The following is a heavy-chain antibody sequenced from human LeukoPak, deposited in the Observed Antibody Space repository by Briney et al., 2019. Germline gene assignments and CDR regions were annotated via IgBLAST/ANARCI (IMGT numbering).Heavy chain of an antibody. J-gene: IGHJ4*02. CDR1: GFTFSSYS. D-gene: IGHD1-26*01. CDR3: ARGSGSYVLYYFDY. Sequence: GGSLRLSCAASGFTFSSYSMNWVRQAPGKGLEWVSSISSSSSYIYYADSVKGRFTISRDNAKNSLYLQMNSLRAEDTAVYYCARGSGSYVLYYFDYWGQGTLVTVSS. CDR2: ISSSSSYI. V-gene: IGHV3-21*01.